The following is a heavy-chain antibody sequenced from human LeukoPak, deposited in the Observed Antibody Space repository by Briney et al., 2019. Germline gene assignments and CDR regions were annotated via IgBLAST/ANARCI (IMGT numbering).Heavy chain of an antibody. Sequence: PSETLSLTCTVSSGAIGSVALYWGWIRQPPGKGLAWIGSVHYPMSVCGTTYYPPSLEGRVTVSTHRSKTLCSLKLTSVTAADPAVYYCVAEEYGTGSYYKSAFWGKGALVTVSS. CDR1: SGAIGSVALY. CDR3: VAEEYGTGSYYKSAF. CDR2: VHYPMSVCGTT. V-gene: IGHV4-39*01. J-gene: IGHJ4*02. D-gene: IGHD3-10*01.